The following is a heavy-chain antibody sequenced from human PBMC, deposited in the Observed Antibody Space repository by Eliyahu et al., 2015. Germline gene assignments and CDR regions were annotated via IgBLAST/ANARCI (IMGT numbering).Heavy chain of an antibody. D-gene: IGHD4-17*01. V-gene: IGHV2-70*04. Sequence: QVTLKESGPALVKPTQTLTLTCTFXGFSLSTSAMRXSWIRQPPGXALEWLARIDWDDDKFYSPSLKTRLTISKDTSKNQVVLTMTNMDPVDTATYYCARLSGDYGKNYFDFWGQGTLVTVSS. J-gene: IGHJ4*02. CDR2: IDWDDDK. CDR3: ARLSGDYGKNYFDF. CDR1: GFSLSTSAMR.